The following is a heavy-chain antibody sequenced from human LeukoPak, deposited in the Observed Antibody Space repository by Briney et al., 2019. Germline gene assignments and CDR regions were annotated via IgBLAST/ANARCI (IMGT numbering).Heavy chain of an antibody. CDR3: ARGGSYYYMDV. J-gene: IGHJ6*03. CDR1: GGSISSYY. V-gene: IGHV4-59*01. Sequence: SKTLSLTCTVSGGSISSYYWSWIRQPPGKGLEWIGYIYYSGSTNYNPSLKSRVTISVDTSKNQFSLKLSSVTAADTAVYYCARGGSYYYMDVWGKGTTVTVSS. CDR2: IYYSGST. D-gene: IGHD5-12*01.